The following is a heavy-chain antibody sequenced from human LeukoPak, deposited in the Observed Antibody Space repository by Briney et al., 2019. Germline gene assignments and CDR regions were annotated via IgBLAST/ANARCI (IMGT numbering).Heavy chain of an antibody. D-gene: IGHD6-13*01. CDR1: GFTFSSYA. J-gene: IGHJ3*02. CDR3: ANIAAAGNALHDAFDI. Sequence: GGSLRLSCAASGFTFSSYAMSWVRQAPGKGLEWVSAISGSGGSTYYADSVKGRFTISRDNSKNTLYLQMNSLRAEDTAVYYCANIAAAGNALHDAFDIWGQGTMVTVSS. CDR2: ISGSGGST. V-gene: IGHV3-23*01.